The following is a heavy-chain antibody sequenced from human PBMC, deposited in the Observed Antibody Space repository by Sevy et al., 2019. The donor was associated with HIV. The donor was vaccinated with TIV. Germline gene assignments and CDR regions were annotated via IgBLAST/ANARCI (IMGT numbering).Heavy chain of an antibody. CDR1: GFTFAKYS. CDR2: FSFGCGRI. Sequence: GGSLRLSCAASGFTFAKYSMSWVRQAPGKGLEWVSTFSFGCGRINYADSVKGRFTISRDDSKNTLFLQMNSLRAEDTATYVCAREGCTQPHDYWCQGTLVTGSS. D-gene: IGHD2-8*01. CDR3: AREGCTQPHDY. J-gene: IGHJ4*02. V-gene: IGHV3-23*01.